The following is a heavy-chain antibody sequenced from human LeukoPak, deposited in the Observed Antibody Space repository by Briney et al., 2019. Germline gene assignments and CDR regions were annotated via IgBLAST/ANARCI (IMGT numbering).Heavy chain of an antibody. CDR3: ARFPGGAEYRHYYYMDV. Sequence: SETLSLTCSVSGDSITGYSWSWIRQTPGKGLEWIGYIYYNGDTHYNPSLNSRLSMSVDTPKKQFSLNLRSVTAADTAVYYCARFPGGAEYRHYYYMDVWGTGTTVTVSS. D-gene: IGHD1-14*01. CDR2: IYYNGDT. V-gene: IGHV4-59*01. CDR1: GDSITGYS. J-gene: IGHJ6*03.